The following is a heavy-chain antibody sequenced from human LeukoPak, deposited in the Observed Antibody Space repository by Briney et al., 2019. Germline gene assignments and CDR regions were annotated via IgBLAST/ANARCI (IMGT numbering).Heavy chain of an antibody. CDR1: GFTFSSYA. D-gene: IGHD3-22*01. CDR3: ARVEGSGYYSEYFQH. J-gene: IGHJ1*01. CDR2: ISGSGGST. V-gene: IGHV3-23*01. Sequence: GGSLRLSCAASGFTFSSYAMSWVRQAPGKGLEWVSAISGSGGSTYYADSVKGRFTISRDNSKNTLYLQMNSLRAEDTAVYYCARVEGSGYYSEYFQHWGQGTLVTVSS.